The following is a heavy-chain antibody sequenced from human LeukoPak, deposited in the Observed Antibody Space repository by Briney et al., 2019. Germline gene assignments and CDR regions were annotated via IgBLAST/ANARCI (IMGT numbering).Heavy chain of an antibody. J-gene: IGHJ5*02. CDR1: GGSISSGSYY. D-gene: IGHD2-21*02. CDR3: ARDIAYCGGDCYVQFDP. V-gene: IGHV4-61*02. Sequence: SETLSLTCTVSGGSISSGSYYWSWIRQPAGKGLEWVGRIYTSGSTNYNPSLKSRVTISVDTSKNQFSLRLSSVTAADTAVYYCARDIAYCGGDCYVQFDPWGQGTLVTVSS. CDR2: IYTSGST.